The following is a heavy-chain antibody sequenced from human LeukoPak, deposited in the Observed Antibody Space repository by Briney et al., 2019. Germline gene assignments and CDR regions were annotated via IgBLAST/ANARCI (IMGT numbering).Heavy chain of an antibody. CDR3: ARGVSIVVVPAAIRWFDP. CDR2: INTNTGNP. J-gene: IGHJ5*02. D-gene: IGHD2-2*02. Sequence: ASVKVSCKASGYTFTSHDINWVRQAPGQGLEWMGWINTNTGNPTYAQGFTGRFVFSLDTSVSTAYLQISSLKAEDTAVYYCARGVSIVVVPAAIRWFDPWGQGTLVTVSS. CDR1: GYTFTSHD. V-gene: IGHV7-4-1*02.